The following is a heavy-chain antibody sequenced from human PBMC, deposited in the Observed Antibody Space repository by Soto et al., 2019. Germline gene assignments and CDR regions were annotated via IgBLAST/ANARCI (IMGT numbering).Heavy chain of an antibody. V-gene: IGHV3-48*02. CDR1: GFTFSSYS. CDR3: ARTLGHSSGWYELNWFDP. D-gene: IGHD6-19*01. CDR2: ISSSSSTI. J-gene: IGHJ5*02. Sequence: EVQLVESGGRVVQPGGSLRLSGAASGFTFSSYSMNWVRQAPGKGLEWVSYISSSSSTIYYADSVKGRFTISRDNAKNSLYLQMNRLRDEDTAVYYCARTLGHSSGWYELNWFDPWGQGTLVTVSS.